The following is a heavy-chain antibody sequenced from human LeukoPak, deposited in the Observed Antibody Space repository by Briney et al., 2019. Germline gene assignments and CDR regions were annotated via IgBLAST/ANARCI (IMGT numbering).Heavy chain of an antibody. V-gene: IGHV6-1*01. CDR2: TYYRSKWYN. CDR1: GDSVSSNSAT. Sequence: SQTLSLTCVISGDSVSSNSATWNWSRQSPSRGLEWLGRTYYRSKWYNDYAVSVESRITINPDTPKNQFSLQLNSVTPEDTAMYYCSREEPSGYSNVWGQGTLVTVSS. D-gene: IGHD6-13*01. CDR3: SREEPSGYSNV. J-gene: IGHJ4*02.